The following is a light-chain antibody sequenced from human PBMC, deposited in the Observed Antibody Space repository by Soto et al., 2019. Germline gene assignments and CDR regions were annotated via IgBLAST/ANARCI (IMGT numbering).Light chain of an antibody. J-gene: IGKJ1*01. CDR1: QGISSY. Sequence: AIRMTQSPSSFSASTGDRVTITCRASQGISSYLAWYQQKPGIAPKLLIYAASTLQSGVPSRFSGSGSGTAFTLTISCLQSEDFATYYCQQYYSYPWTFGQGTKVEIK. V-gene: IGKV1-8*01. CDR3: QQYYSYPWT. CDR2: AAS.